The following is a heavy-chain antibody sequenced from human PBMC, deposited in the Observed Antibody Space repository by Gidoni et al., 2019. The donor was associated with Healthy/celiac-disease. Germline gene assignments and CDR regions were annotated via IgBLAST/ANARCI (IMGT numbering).Heavy chain of an antibody. Sequence: QVPLVESGGGVVHPGRSLRPSSAAAGVTVSSYARHWVLQAPGKGLEWVAVIAYDGSNKYYADSVKGRFTISRDNSKNTLYLQMNSLRAEDTAVYYCARDFDTMIVVAGYWGQGTLVTVSS. V-gene: IGHV3-30-3*01. CDR3: ARDFDTMIVVAGY. J-gene: IGHJ4*02. D-gene: IGHD3-22*01. CDR1: GVTVSSYA. CDR2: IAYDGSNK.